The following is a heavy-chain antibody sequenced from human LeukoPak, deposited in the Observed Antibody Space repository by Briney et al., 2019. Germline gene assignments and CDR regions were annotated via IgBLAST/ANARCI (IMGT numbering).Heavy chain of an antibody. Sequence: PGGSLRLSCAASGFTFSSYAMSWVRQAPGKGLEWVSGIRGSGSSTYYADSVKGRFTISRDNSKNTLYLQMNSLRAEDTALYYCAKTKDKAARPFLQPYYFDYWGQGTLVTVSS. J-gene: IGHJ4*02. CDR2: IRGSGSST. CDR1: GFTFSSYA. CDR3: AKTKDKAARPFLQPYYFDY. D-gene: IGHD6-6*01. V-gene: IGHV3-23*01.